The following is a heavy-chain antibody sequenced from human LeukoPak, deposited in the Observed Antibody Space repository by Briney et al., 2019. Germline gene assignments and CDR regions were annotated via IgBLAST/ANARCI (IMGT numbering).Heavy chain of an antibody. CDR2: IHHSGST. Sequence: SQTLSLTCTVSGGSISSDGYYWSWIRQPPGKGLEWIGHIHHSGSTHYNSSLKSRVTISMDRSENQVSLKLNSVTAADTAVYYWARHLRSGAVDYWGQGTLVTVSS. CDR1: GGSISSDGYY. CDR3: ARHLRSGAVDY. V-gene: IGHV4-30-2*01. D-gene: IGHD4-17*01. J-gene: IGHJ4*02.